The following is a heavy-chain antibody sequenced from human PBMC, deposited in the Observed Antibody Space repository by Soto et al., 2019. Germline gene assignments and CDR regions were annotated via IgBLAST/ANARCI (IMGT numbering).Heavy chain of an antibody. D-gene: IGHD6-13*01. CDR1: GGSISTYY. V-gene: IGHV4-4*07. J-gene: IGHJ5*02. Sequence: PSETLSLTCTVSGGSISTYYWSWIRQSAGKGLEWIGRIYTSGSTNYNPSLKSRVTMSVDTSKNQFSLKLSSVTAADTAVYYCARESRTSSSRHGWGWFDPWGQGNLVTVSS. CDR2: IYTSGST. CDR3: ARESRTSSSRHGWGWFDP.